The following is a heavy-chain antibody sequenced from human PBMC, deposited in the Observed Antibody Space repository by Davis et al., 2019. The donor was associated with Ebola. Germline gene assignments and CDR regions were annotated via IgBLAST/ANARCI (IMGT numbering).Heavy chain of an antibody. V-gene: IGHV5-51*01. CDR2: VYPADSDT. CDR1: GYSFTRNW. J-gene: IGHJ5*02. Sequence: GESLKLSCQGSGYSFTRNWIGWVRQMPGKGLEWMGIVYPADSDTRYNPSFKGQVTISADKSSNTAYLQWSSLKSSDTAIYYCARHGATVFGVIDAWGQGTLVTVSS. D-gene: IGHD3-3*01. CDR3: ARHGATVFGVIDA.